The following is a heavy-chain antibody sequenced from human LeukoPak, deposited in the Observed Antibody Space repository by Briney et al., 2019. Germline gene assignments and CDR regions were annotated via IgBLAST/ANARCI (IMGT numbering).Heavy chain of an antibody. J-gene: IGHJ2*01. CDR3: ARDPGAGYFDL. CDR1: GGTFSSYA. Sequence: ASVKVSCKASGGTFSSYAISWVRQAPGQGLEWMGGIIPISGTANYAQKFQGRVTITADESTSTAYMELSSLRSEDTAVYYCARDPGAGYFDLWGRGTLVTVSS. V-gene: IGHV1-69*13. D-gene: IGHD4-17*01. CDR2: IIPISGTA.